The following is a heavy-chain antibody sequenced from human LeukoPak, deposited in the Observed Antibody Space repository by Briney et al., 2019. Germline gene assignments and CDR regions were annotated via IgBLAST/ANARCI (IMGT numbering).Heavy chain of an antibody. Sequence: PGGSLRLSCAASGFTVSSNYLSWVRQAPGKGLEWVSVIYSGGSTYYADSVKGRFTISRDNSKNTLYLQMNSLRAEDTAVYYCAKDLSPSGYSSGWWNYWGQGTLVTVSS. J-gene: IGHJ4*02. CDR3: AKDLSPSGYSSGWWNY. CDR2: IYSGGST. CDR1: GFTVSSNY. D-gene: IGHD6-19*01. V-gene: IGHV3-66*01.